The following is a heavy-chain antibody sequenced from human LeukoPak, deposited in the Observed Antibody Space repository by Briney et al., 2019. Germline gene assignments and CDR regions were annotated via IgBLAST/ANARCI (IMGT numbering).Heavy chain of an antibody. CDR3: ARARRSGGITMIRGVKDRGWFDP. Sequence: GGSLRLSCAASGFTFSNYGMHWVRQAPGKGLEWVTFIRYDGSNKYYADSVKGRFTISRDNSKNTLYLQMNSLRAEDTAVYYCARARRSGGITMIRGVKDRGWFDPWGQGTLVTVSS. V-gene: IGHV3-30*02. CDR1: GFTFSNYG. CDR2: IRYDGSNK. D-gene: IGHD3-10*01. J-gene: IGHJ5*02.